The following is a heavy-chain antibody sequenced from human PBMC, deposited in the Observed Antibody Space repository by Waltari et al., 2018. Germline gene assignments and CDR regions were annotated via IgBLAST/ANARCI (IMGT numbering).Heavy chain of an antibody. Sequence: EVQLVESGGGLVKPVGSLRLSCAASGFPFSSYTMNWVRQAPGKGLEWVSSISSSSSYIYYADSVKGRFTISRDNAKNSLYLQMNSLRAEDTAVYYCARRKGAFDIWGQGTMVTVSS. J-gene: IGHJ3*02. V-gene: IGHV3-21*01. CDR3: ARRKGAFDI. CDR1: GFPFSSYT. CDR2: ISSSSSYI.